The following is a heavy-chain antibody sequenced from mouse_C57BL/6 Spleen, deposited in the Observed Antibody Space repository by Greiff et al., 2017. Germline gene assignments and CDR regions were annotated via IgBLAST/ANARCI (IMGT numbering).Heavy chain of an antibody. D-gene: IGHD2-4*01. CDR3: ARGDYDYDHSWFAY. Sequence: EVKLMESGPELVKPGASVKMSCKASGYTFTDYNMHWVKQSHGKSLEWIGYINPNNGGTSYNQKFKGKATLTVNKSSSTAYMELRSLTSEDSAVYYCARGDYDYDHSWFAYWGQGTLVTVSA. CDR2: INPNNGGT. J-gene: IGHJ3*01. V-gene: IGHV1-22*01. CDR1: GYTFTDYN.